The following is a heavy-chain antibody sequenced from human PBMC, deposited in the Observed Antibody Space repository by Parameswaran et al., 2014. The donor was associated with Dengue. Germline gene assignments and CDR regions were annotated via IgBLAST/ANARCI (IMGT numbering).Heavy chain of an antibody. CDR3: AKIIAARLNDAFDI. CDR2: IWYDGSNK. Sequence: GGSLRLSCAASGFTFSDYYMSWIRQAPGKGLEWVAVIWYDGSNKYYADSVKGRFTISRDNSKNALYLQMNSLRAEDTAVYYCAKIIAARLNDAFDIWGQGTMVTVSS. V-gene: IGHV3-30*02. D-gene: IGHD6-6*01. J-gene: IGHJ3*02. CDR1: GFTFSDYY.